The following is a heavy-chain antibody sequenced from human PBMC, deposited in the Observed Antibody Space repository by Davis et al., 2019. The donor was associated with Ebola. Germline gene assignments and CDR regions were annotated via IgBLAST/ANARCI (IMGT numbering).Heavy chain of an antibody. J-gene: IGHJ4*02. V-gene: IGHV3-23*01. CDR1: GFTFHNYA. D-gene: IGHD3-10*01. CDR2: ISGSGGST. CDR3: AKGTVQGSFDY. Sequence: GESLKISCTASGFTFHNYAMSWVRQAPGKGLEWVSAISGSGGSTYYADSVKGRFTISRDNSKNTLYLQMNSLRAEDTAVYYCAKGTVQGSFDYWGQGTLVTVSS.